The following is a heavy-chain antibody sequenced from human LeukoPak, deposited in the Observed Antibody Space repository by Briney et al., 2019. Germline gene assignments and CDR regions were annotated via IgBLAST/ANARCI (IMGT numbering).Heavy chain of an antibody. CDR1: GFTCSSYE. D-gene: IGHD3-22*01. J-gene: IGHJ4*02. Sequence: GGSLRCSGAASGFTCSSYEMNWVGQAPGKGREGVSYISSSGSTIYYADSGKGRFTISRDNAKNSLYLQRNSLRAADTAVYYCARDPLSATYYYDSSGYHFDYWGQGTLVTVSS. CDR3: ARDPLSATYYYDSSGYHFDY. V-gene: IGHV3-48*03. CDR2: ISSSGSTI.